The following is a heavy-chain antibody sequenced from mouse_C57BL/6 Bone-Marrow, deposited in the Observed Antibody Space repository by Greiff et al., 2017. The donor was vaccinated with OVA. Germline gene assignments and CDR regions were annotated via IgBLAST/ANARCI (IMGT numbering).Heavy chain of an antibody. V-gene: IGHV1-15*01. J-gene: IGHJ4*01. D-gene: IGHD2-5*01. CDR1: GYTFTDYE. CDR3: TRGYSNYYAMDY. Sequence: QLQQSGAELVRPGASVTLSCKASGYTFTDYEMHWVKQTPVHGLEWIGAIDPETGGTAYNQKFKGKAILTADKSSSTAYMELRSLTSEDAAFYYCTRGYSNYYAMDYWGQGTSVTVSS. CDR2: IDPETGGT.